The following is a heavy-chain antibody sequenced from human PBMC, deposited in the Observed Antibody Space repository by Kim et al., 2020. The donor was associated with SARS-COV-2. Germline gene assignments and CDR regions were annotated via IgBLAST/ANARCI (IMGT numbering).Heavy chain of an antibody. CDR3: ARGEVGELTPDFDY. D-gene: IGHD3-10*01. CDR1: GGSFSGYY. Sequence: SETLSLTCAVYGGSFSGYYWSWIRQPPGKGLEWIGEINHSGSTNYNPSLKSRVTISVDTSKNQFSPKLSSVTAADTAVYYCARGEVGELTPDFDYWGQGTLVTVSS. J-gene: IGHJ4*02. V-gene: IGHV4-34*01. CDR2: INHSGST.